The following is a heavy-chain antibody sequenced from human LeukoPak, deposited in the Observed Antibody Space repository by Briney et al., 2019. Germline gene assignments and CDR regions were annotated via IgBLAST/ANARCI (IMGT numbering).Heavy chain of an antibody. CDR3: ARRRNSGSYYEAFDY. Sequence: GESLKISCKGSGYSFTNYWIAWVRQMPGKGLEWMGIVYPGDSDTRYSPSFQGQVTISADKSISTAYLQWSSLKASDTAMYYCARRRNSGSYYEAFDYWGQGTLVTVSS. V-gene: IGHV5-51*01. CDR1: GYSFTNYW. J-gene: IGHJ4*02. CDR2: VYPGDSDT. D-gene: IGHD1-26*01.